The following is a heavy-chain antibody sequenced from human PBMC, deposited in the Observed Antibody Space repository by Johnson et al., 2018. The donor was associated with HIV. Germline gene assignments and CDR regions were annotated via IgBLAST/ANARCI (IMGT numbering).Heavy chain of an antibody. Sequence: QVQLVESGGGVVQPGRSLRLSCAASGFTFSMYAMHWVRQAPGKGLEWVAVISYDGSNNYYADSVKGRFTISRDNSKNTLYLQMSSLRAEDTAVYYCAKDLVVTAPGAFDIWGQGTMVTVSS. V-gene: IGHV3-30*15. CDR3: AKDLVVTAPGAFDI. CDR1: GFTFSMYA. D-gene: IGHD2-21*02. J-gene: IGHJ3*02. CDR2: ISYDGSNN.